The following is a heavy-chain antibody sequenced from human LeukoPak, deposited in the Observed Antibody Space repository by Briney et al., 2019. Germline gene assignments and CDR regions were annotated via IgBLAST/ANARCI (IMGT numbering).Heavy chain of an antibody. D-gene: IGHD6-13*01. CDR2: ISSSGSTI. CDR1: GFTFSSYE. V-gene: IGHV3-48*03. Sequence: GSLRLSCAASGFTFSSYEMNWVRQAPGKGLEWVSYISSSGSTIYYADSVKGRFTISRDNAKNSLYLQMNSLRAEDTAVYYCAIREDSSSWYNGYYYYGMDVWGKGTTVTVSS. CDR3: AIREDSSSWYNGYYYYGMDV. J-gene: IGHJ6*04.